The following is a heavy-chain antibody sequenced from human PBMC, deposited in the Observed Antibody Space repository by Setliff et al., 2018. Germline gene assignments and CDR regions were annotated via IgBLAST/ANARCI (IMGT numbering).Heavy chain of an antibody. CDR1: GYTFTNYY. D-gene: IGHD2-2*01. Sequence: ASVKVSCKASGYTFTNYYINWVRQAPGQGLGWMGIINPRAXTTXYAQKLQGRVTMTRDTSTNTVYMELSSLRSEDTAVYYCARGGSPDCSTAGCRYGDYVYWGQGTQVTVSS. CDR2: INPRAXTT. CDR3: ARGGSPDCSTAGCRYGDYVY. V-gene: IGHV1-46*03. J-gene: IGHJ4*02.